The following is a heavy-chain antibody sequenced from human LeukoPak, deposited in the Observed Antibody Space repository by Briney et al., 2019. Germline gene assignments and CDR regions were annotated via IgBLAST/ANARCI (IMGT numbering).Heavy chain of an antibody. Sequence: ASVKVSCKASGYTFTTYTMHWVRQAPGQGLEWMGWMHAGNENTKYSQKFQGRVTITADESTSTAYMELRSLASDDTAVYYCAKDSSGFHPGDAFDIWGQGTLVTVSS. J-gene: IGHJ3*02. V-gene: IGHV1-3*01. CDR3: AKDSSGFHPGDAFDI. CDR2: MHAGNENT. CDR1: GYTFTTYT. D-gene: IGHD6-19*01.